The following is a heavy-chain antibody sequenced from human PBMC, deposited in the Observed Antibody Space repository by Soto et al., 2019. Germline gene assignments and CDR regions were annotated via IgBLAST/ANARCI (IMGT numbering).Heavy chain of an antibody. CDR1: CFTLTTTGMC. Sequence: XGPTLVNPTQTLTLTCTFSCFTLTTTGMCVSWIRQPPGKALEWLALIDWDDDKYYSTSLKTRLTISKDTSKNQVVLTMTNMDPVDTATYYCARTDHYGTGTYRGGNWFDPWGPGTLVTVSS. CDR3: ARTDHYGTGTYRGGNWFDP. J-gene: IGHJ5*02. CDR2: IDWDDDK. V-gene: IGHV2-70*01. D-gene: IGHD3-10*01.